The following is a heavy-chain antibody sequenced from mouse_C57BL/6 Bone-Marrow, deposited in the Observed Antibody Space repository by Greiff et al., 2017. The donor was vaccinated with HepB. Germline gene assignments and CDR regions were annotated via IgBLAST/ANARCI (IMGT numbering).Heavy chain of an antibody. CDR1: GFTFSDYY. V-gene: IGHV5-16*01. CDR3: AREGKVYAMDY. CDR2: INYDGSST. J-gene: IGHJ4*01. Sequence: EVKLMESEGGLVQPGSSMKLSCTASGFTFSDYYMAWVRQVPEKGLEWVANINYDGSSTYYLDSLKSRFIISRDNAKNILYLQMSSLKSEDTDTYYCAREGKVYAMDYWGQGTSVTVSS.